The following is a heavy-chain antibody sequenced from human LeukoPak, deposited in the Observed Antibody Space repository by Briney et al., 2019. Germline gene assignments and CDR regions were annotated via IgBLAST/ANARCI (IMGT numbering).Heavy chain of an antibody. J-gene: IGHJ3*02. V-gene: IGHV4-61*01. Sequence: SETLSLTCSVSGYSISSGYYWSWIRQPPGKGLEWIGYIYDSGSTNYNPSLKSRVTISVDTSKNQFSLKLSSVTAADTAVYYCACLTTADAFDIWGQGTMVTVSS. CDR2: IYDSGST. CDR1: GYSISSGYY. CDR3: ACLTTADAFDI. D-gene: IGHD3-22*01.